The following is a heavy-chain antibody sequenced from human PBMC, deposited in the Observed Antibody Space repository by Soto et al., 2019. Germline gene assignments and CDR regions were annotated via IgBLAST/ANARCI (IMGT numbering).Heavy chain of an antibody. Sequence: EVHLVESGGDLVQPGGSLRLSCAASGFTFSAYWMQWVRQAPGKGLEWVAIIKQDGSEKYYVDSVTGRFTISRDNAKNSLYLQMSSLSAEDTAMYYCVGSRGWLFDYWGQGTLVTVSS. CDR3: VGSRGWLFDY. V-gene: IGHV3-7*05. CDR1: GFTFSAYW. D-gene: IGHD6-19*01. CDR2: IKQDGSEK. J-gene: IGHJ4*02.